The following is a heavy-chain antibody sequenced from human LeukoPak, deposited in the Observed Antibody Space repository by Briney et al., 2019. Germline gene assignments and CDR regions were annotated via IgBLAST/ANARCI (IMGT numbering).Heavy chain of an antibody. D-gene: IGHD1-26*01. CDR2: IYYSGST. J-gene: IGHJ4*02. CDR1: GGSISSYY. Sequence: SETLSLTCTVSGGSISSYYWSWIRQPPGKGLEWIGYIYYSGSTNYNPSLKSRVTISVDTSKNQFSLKLSSVTAADTTVYYCARDRIVGALDYWGQGTLVTVSS. CDR3: ARDRIVGALDY. V-gene: IGHV4-59*01.